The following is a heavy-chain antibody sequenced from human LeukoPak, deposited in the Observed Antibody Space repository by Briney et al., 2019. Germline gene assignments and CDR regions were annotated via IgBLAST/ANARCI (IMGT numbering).Heavy chain of an antibody. CDR3: AIPYSYGLNHFDY. Sequence: GGSLRLSCAASGFTFSSYAMSWVRQAPGKGLEWVSAISGSGGSTYYADSVKGRFTISRDNSKNTLYLQMNSLRAEDTAVYYCAIPYSYGLNHFDYWGQGTLVTVSS. D-gene: IGHD5-18*01. J-gene: IGHJ4*02. CDR1: GFTFSSYA. CDR2: ISGSGGST. V-gene: IGHV3-23*01.